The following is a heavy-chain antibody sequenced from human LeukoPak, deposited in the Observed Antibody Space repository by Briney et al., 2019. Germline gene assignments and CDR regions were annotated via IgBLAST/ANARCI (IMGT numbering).Heavy chain of an antibody. D-gene: IGHD2-15*01. CDR1: GGSISSYY. CDR2: IYYSGST. CDR3: ARDLGYPHGMDV. V-gene: IGHV4-59*01. Sequence: SETLSLTCTVSGGSISSYYWSWIRQPPGKGLEWIGYIYYSGSTNYNPSLKSRVTISVDTSKNQFSLKLSSVTAADTAVYYCARDLGYPHGMDVWGQGTTVTVSS. J-gene: IGHJ6*02.